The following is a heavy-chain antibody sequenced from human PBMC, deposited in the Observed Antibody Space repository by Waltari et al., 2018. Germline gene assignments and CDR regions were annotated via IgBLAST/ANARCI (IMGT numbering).Heavy chain of an antibody. J-gene: IGHJ6*02. CDR1: GLTFSSYS. CDR2: SSSSSSTI. V-gene: IGHV3-48*01. D-gene: IGHD2-21*01. Sequence: EVQLVESGGGLVQPGGSLRLSCAASGLTFSSYSMNWVRQAPGKGLEWVSYSSSSSSTIYYADSVKGRFTISRDNAKNSLYLQMNSLRAEDTAVYYCARDQAHCGGDCSPRDGMDVWGQGTTVTVSS. CDR3: ARDQAHCGGDCSPRDGMDV.